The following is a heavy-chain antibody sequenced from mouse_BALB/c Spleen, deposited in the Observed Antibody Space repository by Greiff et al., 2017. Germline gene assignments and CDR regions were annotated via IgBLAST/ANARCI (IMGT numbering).Heavy chain of an antibody. CDR3: ARDYYGSSYWFAY. V-gene: IGHV7-3*02. D-gene: IGHD1-1*01. Sequence: EVKVEESGGGLVQPGGSLRLSCATSGFTFTDYYMSWVRQPPGKALEWLGFIRNKANGYTTEYSASVKGRFTISRDNSQSILYLQMNTLRAEDSATYYCARDYYGSSYWFAYWGQGTLVTVSA. CDR1: GFTFTDYY. CDR2: IRNKANGYTT. J-gene: IGHJ3*01.